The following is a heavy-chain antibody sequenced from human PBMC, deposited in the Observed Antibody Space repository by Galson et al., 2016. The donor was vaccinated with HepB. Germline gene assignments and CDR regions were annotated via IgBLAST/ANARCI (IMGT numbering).Heavy chain of an antibody. CDR2: ISYDGSNK. Sequence: SLRLSCAASGFTFSRYSMHWVRQAPGKGLEWVAVISYDGSNKDYADSVKGRFTISRDNSKNMLYLQMNRLRAEDTAVYYCARDSPLDVLRFLEWFSPYGMDVWGQGTTVTVSS. D-gene: IGHD3-3*01. CDR3: ARDSPLDVLRFLEWFSPYGMDV. J-gene: IGHJ6*02. V-gene: IGHV3-30*04. CDR1: GFTFSRYS.